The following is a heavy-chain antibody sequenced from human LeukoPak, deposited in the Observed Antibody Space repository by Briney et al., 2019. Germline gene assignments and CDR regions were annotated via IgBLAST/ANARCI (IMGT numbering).Heavy chain of an antibody. J-gene: IGHJ3*02. CDR2: ISSSSSTI. Sequence: GSLRLSCAASGFTFSSYSMNWVRQAPGKGLEWVSYISSSSSTIYYADSVKGRFTISRDNAKNSLYLQMNSLRAEDTAVYYCARDRGTDYDAFDIWGQGTMVTVSS. D-gene: IGHD1-1*01. CDR3: ARDRGTDYDAFDI. CDR1: GFTFSSYS. V-gene: IGHV3-48*04.